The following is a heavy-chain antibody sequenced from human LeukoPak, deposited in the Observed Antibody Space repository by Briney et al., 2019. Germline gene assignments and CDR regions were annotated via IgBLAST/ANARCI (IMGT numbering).Heavy chain of an antibody. J-gene: IGHJ3*02. CDR2: ISSSSETI. CDR1: GFTFNTYS. Sequence: GGSLRLSCAASGFTFNTYSMNWVRQAPGKGLEWISYISSSSETIYYADSVKGRFTISRDNAKNSLYLQMNSLRAEDTAVYYCARGGSYLSAFDIWGQGTMVTVSS. D-gene: IGHD1-26*01. V-gene: IGHV3-48*01. CDR3: ARGGSYLSAFDI.